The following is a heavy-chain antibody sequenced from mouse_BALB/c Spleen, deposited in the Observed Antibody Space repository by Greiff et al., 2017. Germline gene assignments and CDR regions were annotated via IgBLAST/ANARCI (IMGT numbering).Heavy chain of an antibody. CDR1: GYTFTDYV. J-gene: IGHJ3*01. CDR3: ARGDYGNYWFAY. V-gene: IGHV1-77*01. Sequence: QVQLQQSGPELVKPGASVKMSCKASGYTFTDYVISWVKQRTGQGLEWIGEIYPGSGSTYYNEKFKGKATLTADKSSNTAYMQLSSLTSEDSAVYFCARGDYGNYWFAYWGQGTLVTVSA. D-gene: IGHD2-1*01. CDR2: IYPGSGST.